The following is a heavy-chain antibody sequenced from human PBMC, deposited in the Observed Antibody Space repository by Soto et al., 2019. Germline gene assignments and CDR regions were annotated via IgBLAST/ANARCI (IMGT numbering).Heavy chain of an antibody. D-gene: IGHD4-4*01. V-gene: IGHV1-69*13. CDR1: GGTFSSYA. CDR2: IIPIFGTA. Sequence: SVKVSCKASGGTFSSYAISWVRQAPGQGLEWMGGIIPIFGTANYAQKFQGRVTITADESTSTAYMELSSLRSEDTAMYYCARDCYSNYTFCYGYYGMDVWGQGTTAPVYS. CDR3: ARDCYSNYTFCYGYYGMDV. J-gene: IGHJ6*02.